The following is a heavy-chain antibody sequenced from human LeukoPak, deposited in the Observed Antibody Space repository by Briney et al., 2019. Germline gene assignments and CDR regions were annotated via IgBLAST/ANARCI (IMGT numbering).Heavy chain of an antibody. D-gene: IGHD4-17*01. J-gene: IGHJ3*01. V-gene: IGHV3-23*01. Sequence: GGSLRLSCAAPGFTFSRYAMTWVRQAPGKGLEWVSSITSRDGRTSYTDSVKGRFTVSRDDSKNTLYLQMNSLRVEDTAVYYCAKDPNGDYVGAFDFWGLGTLVTVSS. CDR1: GFTFSRYA. CDR2: ITSRDGRT. CDR3: AKDPNGDYVGAFDF.